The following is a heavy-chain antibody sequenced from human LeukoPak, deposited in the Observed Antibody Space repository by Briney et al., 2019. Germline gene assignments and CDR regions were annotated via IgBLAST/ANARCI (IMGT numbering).Heavy chain of an antibody. J-gene: IGHJ6*02. CDR3: ARGGYDFVYYYYGMDV. Sequence: PGASVTVSCKASGYTFTGYYMHWVRQAPGQGLEWMGRINPNSGGTNYAQRFQGRVTMTRDTSISTAYMELSRLRSDDTAVYYCARGGYDFVYYYYGMDVWGQGTTVTVSS. V-gene: IGHV1-2*06. CDR1: GYTFTGYY. D-gene: IGHD3-3*01. CDR2: INPNSGGT.